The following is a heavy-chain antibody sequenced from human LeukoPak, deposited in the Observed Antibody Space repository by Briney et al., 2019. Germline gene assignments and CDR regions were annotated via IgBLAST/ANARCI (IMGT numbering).Heavy chain of an antibody. Sequence: SETLSLTCTVSGGSISSYYWSWIRQPPGKGLEWIGEINHSGSTNYNPSLKSRVTISVDTSKNQFSLKLSSVTAADTAVYYCARDDYYDSSGYYYSFDYWGQGTLVTVSS. J-gene: IGHJ4*02. V-gene: IGHV4-34*01. D-gene: IGHD3-22*01. CDR2: INHSGST. CDR1: GGSISSYY. CDR3: ARDDYYDSSGYYYSFDY.